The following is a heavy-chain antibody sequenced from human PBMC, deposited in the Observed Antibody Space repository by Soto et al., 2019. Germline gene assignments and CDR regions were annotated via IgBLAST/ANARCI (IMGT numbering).Heavy chain of an antibody. V-gene: IGHV4-4*07. CDR3: ARDLRGLGIAASPSGFDP. Sequence: PSETLSLPCTVSGGSISSYYWSWIRQPAGKGLEWIGRIYTSGSTNYNPSLKSRVTMSVDTSKNQFSLKLSSVTAADTAVYYCARDLRGLGIAASPSGFDPWGQGTLVTVS. CDR1: GGSISSYY. CDR2: IYTSGST. J-gene: IGHJ5*02. D-gene: IGHD6-13*01.